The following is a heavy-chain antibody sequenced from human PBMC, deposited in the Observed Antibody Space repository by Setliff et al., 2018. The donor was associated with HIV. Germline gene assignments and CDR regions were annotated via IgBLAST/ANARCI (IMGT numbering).Heavy chain of an antibody. CDR1: GESLSGYS. J-gene: IGHJ4*02. Sequence: PSETLSLTCGVYGESLSGYSWNWIRQPPGRGLEWIGEINHGGSTNFNPSLKSRVTISVDTSKNHFSLNLNSVTAADTAVYYCARGGGYSGSDRQPFDYWGQGSQVTVSS. V-gene: IGHV4-34*01. D-gene: IGHD5-12*01. CDR3: ARGGGYSGSDRQPFDY. CDR2: INHGGST.